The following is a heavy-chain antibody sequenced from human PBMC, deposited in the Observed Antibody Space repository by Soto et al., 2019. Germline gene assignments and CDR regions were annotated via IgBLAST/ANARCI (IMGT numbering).Heavy chain of an antibody. D-gene: IGHD6-19*01. CDR2: IYYSGST. Sequence: SETLSLTCTVSGGSISSSSYYWGWIRQPPGKGLEWIGSIYYSGSTYYNPSLKSRVTISVDTSKNQFSLKLSSVTAADTAVYYCARQSPVLSSGSITNWFDPWGQGTLVTISS. CDR3: ARQSPVLSSGSITNWFDP. J-gene: IGHJ5*02. V-gene: IGHV4-39*01. CDR1: GGSISSSSYY.